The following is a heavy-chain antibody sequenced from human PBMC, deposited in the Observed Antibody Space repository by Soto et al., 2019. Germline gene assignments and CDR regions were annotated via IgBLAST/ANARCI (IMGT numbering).Heavy chain of an antibody. V-gene: IGHV1-69*04. CDR3: ARTPTRNTDYAYFDV. D-gene: IGHD4-17*01. Sequence: SGKVSCKPSGGTFTSYAFSWVRQAPGQGFEWMGRIIPFLSITNYAQKFQGRVSITADKSTSTAYMELSSLTSEDTALYFCARTPTRNTDYAYFDVWGQGTLVTVSS. J-gene: IGHJ4*02. CDR2: IIPFLSIT. CDR1: GGTFTSYA.